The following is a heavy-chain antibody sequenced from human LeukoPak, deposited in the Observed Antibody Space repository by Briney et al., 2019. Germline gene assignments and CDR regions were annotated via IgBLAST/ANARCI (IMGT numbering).Heavy chain of an antibody. CDR2: IYPGDSDT. Sequence: GESLKISCQGSGYRFTSYWIGWVRQMPGKGLEWMGIIYPGDSDTRYSPSFQGQVTISADKSISTAYLQWSRLKASDTALYYCAIFLRGVFGELLGHFDYWGQGTLVTVSS. J-gene: IGHJ4*02. CDR3: AIFLRGVFGELLGHFDY. D-gene: IGHD3-10*02. CDR1: GYRFTSYW. V-gene: IGHV5-51*01.